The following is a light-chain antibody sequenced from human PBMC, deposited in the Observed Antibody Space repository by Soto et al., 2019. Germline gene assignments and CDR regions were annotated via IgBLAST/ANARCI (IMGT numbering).Light chain of an antibody. Sequence: QSVLTQPPSASGSPGQSVTISCTGTSSDVGGYNYVSWYQQHPGKAPKLMIYEVSKRPSGVPXRFSGSKSGNTASLTVSGXXAEDEAXXXCSSYAGSNNLVFGGGTKVTVL. CDR3: SSYAGSNNLV. CDR2: EVS. CDR1: SSDVGGYNY. J-gene: IGLJ3*02. V-gene: IGLV2-8*01.